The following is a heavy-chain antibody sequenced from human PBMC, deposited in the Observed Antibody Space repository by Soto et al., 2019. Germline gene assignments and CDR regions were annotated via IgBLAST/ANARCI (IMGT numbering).Heavy chain of an antibody. CDR3: ARLYYDYV. Sequence: SLRLSCAGSGFTFGTYSMNWVRQASGKGLEWIAYISYDSDTIQYADSVKGRFTISRDNAKNSLYLQMNSLRDEDTAVYYCARLYYDYVWGQGTTVTVSS. CDR1: GFTFGTYS. D-gene: IGHD3-3*01. J-gene: IGHJ6*02. CDR2: ISYDSDTI. V-gene: IGHV3-48*02.